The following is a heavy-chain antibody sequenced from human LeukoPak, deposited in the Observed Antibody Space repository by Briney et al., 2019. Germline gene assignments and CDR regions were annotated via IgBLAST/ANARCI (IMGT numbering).Heavy chain of an antibody. CDR1: GYTFTSYG. V-gene: IGHV1-18*01. J-gene: IGHJ6*03. CDR2: ISAYNGNT. CDR3: ARDADILTGYYNVALGYYYYYMDV. D-gene: IGHD3-9*01. Sequence: GASVKVSCKASGYTFTSYGISWVRQAPGQGLEWMGWISAYNGNTNYAQKLQGRVTMTIDTSTSTAYMELRSLRSDDTAVYYCARDADILTGYYNVALGYYYYYMDVWGKGTTVTVSS.